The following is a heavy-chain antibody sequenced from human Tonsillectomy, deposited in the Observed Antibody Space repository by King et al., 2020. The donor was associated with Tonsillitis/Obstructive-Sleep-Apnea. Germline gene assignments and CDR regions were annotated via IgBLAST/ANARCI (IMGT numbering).Heavy chain of an antibody. V-gene: IGHV4-34*01. Sequence: VQLQQWGAGLLKPSETLSLTCAVYSGSFSGYYWSWIRQPPGKGLEWIGEINHSGSTNYNPSLKSRVTISVDTSKNQFSLNLSSVTAADTAVYYCARYVVLISLFYMDVWGKGTTVTVSS. CDR2: INHSGST. D-gene: IGHD3-9*01. CDR1: SGSFSGYY. J-gene: IGHJ6*03. CDR3: ARYVVLISLFYMDV.